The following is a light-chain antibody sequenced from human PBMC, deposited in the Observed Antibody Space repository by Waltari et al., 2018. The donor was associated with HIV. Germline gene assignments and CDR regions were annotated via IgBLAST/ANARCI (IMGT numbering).Light chain of an antibody. CDR1: QSVNSY. V-gene: IGKV3-11*01. J-gene: IGKJ5*01. CDR2: DAS. Sequence: EIVWTQTPATLSLSQGERANLSCRASQSVNSYLAWYQQKPGQPPRLLIYDASNRAAGIPARFSGSGSGTDFTLTMSSLEPEDFAVYYCQQRSNWPITFGQGTRLEMK. CDR3: QQRSNWPIT.